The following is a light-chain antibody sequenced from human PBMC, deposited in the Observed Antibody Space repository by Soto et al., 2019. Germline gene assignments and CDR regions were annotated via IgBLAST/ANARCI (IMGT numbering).Light chain of an antibody. CDR1: QTVNSDY. CDR3: QHYDGSPRT. CDR2: GVF. J-gene: IGKJ2*01. Sequence: VLTQSPGTVSLSPGERATLSCTTSQTVNSDYLACYQQKPGQAPRLLIYGVFNRATTIPDRFSGSGSGTYFTLTISGLEPEDSAVYYCQHYDGSPRTFGQGTNLEI. V-gene: IGKV3-20*01.